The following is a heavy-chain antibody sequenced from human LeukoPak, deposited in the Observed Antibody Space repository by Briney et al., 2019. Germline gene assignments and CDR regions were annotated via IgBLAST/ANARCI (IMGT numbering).Heavy chain of an antibody. V-gene: IGHV4-39*01. J-gene: IGHJ4*02. CDR1: GGSISSSSYY. Sequence: PSETLSLTCTVSGGSISSSSYYWGWIRQPPGKGLEWVGSIYYSGSTYYKPSLKSRVTISVDTSKNQFSLKLSSVTAADTAVYYCARPNEYCGGDCPLDYWGQGTLVTVSS. CDR2: IYYSGST. D-gene: IGHD2-21*02. CDR3: ARPNEYCGGDCPLDY.